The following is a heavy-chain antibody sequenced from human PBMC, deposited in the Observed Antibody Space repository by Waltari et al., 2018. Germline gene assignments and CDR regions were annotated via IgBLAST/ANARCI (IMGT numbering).Heavy chain of an antibody. D-gene: IGHD2-21*01. CDR1: GYTFTGYY. CDR2: INPNSGGT. Sequence: QVQLVQSGAEVKKPGASVKVSCKASGYTFTGYYMHWVRQASGQGLEWMGWINPNSGGTNYAQKFQGRVTMTRDTSISTAYMELSRLRSDDTAVYYCARDWAYCGGDCYSGWFDPWGQGTLVTVSS. V-gene: IGHV1-2*02. J-gene: IGHJ5*02. CDR3: ARDWAYCGGDCYSGWFDP.